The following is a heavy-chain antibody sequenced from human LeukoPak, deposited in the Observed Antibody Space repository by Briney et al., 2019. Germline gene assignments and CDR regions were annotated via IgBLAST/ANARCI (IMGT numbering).Heavy chain of an antibody. CDR3: AKEGGYYDSSGLDY. J-gene: IGHJ4*02. Sequence: GGSLRLSCAASGFTFSSYGMSWVRQAPGKGLEWVSAISGSGGSTYYADSVKGRFTISRDNSKNTLYLQMNSLRAEDTAVYYCAKEGGYYDSSGLDYWGQGTLVTVSS. D-gene: IGHD3-22*01. V-gene: IGHV3-23*01. CDR1: GFTFSSYG. CDR2: ISGSGGST.